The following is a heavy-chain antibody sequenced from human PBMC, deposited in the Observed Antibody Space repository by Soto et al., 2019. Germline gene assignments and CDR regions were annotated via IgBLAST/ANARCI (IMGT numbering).Heavy chain of an antibody. V-gene: IGHV4-31*03. CDR2: ISYSGST. D-gene: IGHD2-21*01. J-gene: IGHJ6*02. Sequence: LTCTVTGVSVSSAGYYWTWIRQHPGKGLEWIGYISYSGSTYYNPSLKSRVTISVDTSKSQFSLKLNSVTAADTAVYYCARFVNYYYYGMDVWGQGTTVTVSS. CDR3: ARFVNYYYYGMDV. CDR1: GVSVSSAGYY.